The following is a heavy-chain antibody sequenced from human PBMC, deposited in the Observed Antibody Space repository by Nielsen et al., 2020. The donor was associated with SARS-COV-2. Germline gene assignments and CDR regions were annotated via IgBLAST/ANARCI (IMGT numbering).Heavy chain of an antibody. CDR1: GYTFTSYG. Sequence: ASVKVSCKASGYTFTSYGISWVRQAPGQGLEWMGWISAYNGNTNYAQKLQGRVTMTTDTSTSTAYMELRSLRSDDTAVYYCARDFFSTVVPAAIGAFDIWGQGTMVTVSS. V-gene: IGHV1-18*04. J-gene: IGHJ3*02. CDR2: ISAYNGNT. CDR3: ARDFFSTVVPAAIGAFDI. D-gene: IGHD2-2*01.